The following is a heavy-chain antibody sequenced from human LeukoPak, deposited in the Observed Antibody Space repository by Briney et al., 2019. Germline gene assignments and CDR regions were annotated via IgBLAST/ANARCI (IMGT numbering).Heavy chain of an antibody. CDR3: ARGNDGGYDRPLDY. Sequence: SETLSLTCAVSGGSISSGGYSWSWIRQPPGKGLEWIGYIYHSGSTYYNPSLKSRVTISVDRSKNQFSLKLSSVTAADTAVYYCARGNDGGYDRPLDYWGQGTLVTVSS. D-gene: IGHD5-12*01. V-gene: IGHV4-30-2*01. CDR1: GGSISSGGYS. J-gene: IGHJ4*02. CDR2: IYHSGST.